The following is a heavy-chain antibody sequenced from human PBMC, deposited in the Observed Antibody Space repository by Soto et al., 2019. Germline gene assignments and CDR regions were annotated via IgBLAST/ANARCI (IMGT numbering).Heavy chain of an antibody. CDR2: ISSYGST. J-gene: IGHJ4*02. Sequence: GGSLRLSCAVSGFTVSTHAIIWVRQGPGKGLEWVSGISSYGSTYYADSVKGRFTISRDNSKNALYLHMDSLRAEDTAVYYCAKDRNYPRDQFHYWGQGTLVTVSS. CDR1: GFTVSTHA. D-gene: IGHD1-7*01. CDR3: AKDRNYPRDQFHY. V-gene: IGHV3-23*01.